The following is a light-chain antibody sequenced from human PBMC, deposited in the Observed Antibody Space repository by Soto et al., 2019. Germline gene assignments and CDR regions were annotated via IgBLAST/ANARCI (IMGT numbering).Light chain of an antibody. V-gene: IGLV1-44*01. CDR3: AAWDDSLNGFWV. CDR2: SNN. J-gene: IGLJ3*02. CDR1: NSNIGSNT. Sequence: QSVLTQPPSASGTPGQRVTISCSGSNSNIGSNTVNWYQQLPGTAPKLLIYSNNQRPSGVPDRFSGSKSGTSASLAISGLQSEDEADYFCAAWDDSLNGFWVFGGGTKLTV.